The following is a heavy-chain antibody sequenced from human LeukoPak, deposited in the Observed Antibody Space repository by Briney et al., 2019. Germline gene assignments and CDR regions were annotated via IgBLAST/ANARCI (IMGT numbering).Heavy chain of an antibody. CDR1: GGSLCSYY. D-gene: IGHD3-22*01. Sequence: SETLSLTCPVSGGSLCSYYWSWLRQPPAKGLAWIGYIYNSGSTNYNPSLKSRVTISVDTSKNQFSLKLSSVTAADTAVYYCAGGGGEYYYDSSGYPYYFDYWGQGTLVTVSS. CDR2: IYNSGST. CDR3: AGGGGEYYYDSSGYPYYFDY. J-gene: IGHJ4*02. V-gene: IGHV4-59*01.